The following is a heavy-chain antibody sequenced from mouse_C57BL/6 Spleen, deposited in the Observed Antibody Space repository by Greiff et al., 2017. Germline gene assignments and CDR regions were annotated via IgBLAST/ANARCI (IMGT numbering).Heavy chain of an antibody. V-gene: IGHV1-42*01. Sequence: VQLQQSGPELVKPGASVKISCKASGYSFTGYYMNWVKQSPEKSLEWIGEINPSTGGTTYNQKFKATATLTVDKSTSAADMQLKNLTSEDSAVYYCARNRGWFAYWGQGTLVTVSA. J-gene: IGHJ3*01. CDR3: ARNRGWFAY. CDR1: GYSFTGYY. CDR2: INPSTGGT.